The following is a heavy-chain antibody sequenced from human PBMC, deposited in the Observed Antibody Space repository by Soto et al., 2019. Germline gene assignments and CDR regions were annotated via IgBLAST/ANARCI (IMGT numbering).Heavy chain of an antibody. J-gene: IGHJ6*02. CDR2: TNPNSGNT. Sequence: ASVKVSCKASGGTFSSYTISWVRQAPGQGLEWKGWTNPNSGNTGYAQKFQGRVTITRNTSISTAYMELSSLRSEDTAVYYSARYRGIAVAGIYYYYGMDVWGQGTTVTVSS. D-gene: IGHD6-19*01. CDR3: ARYRGIAVAGIYYYYGMDV. V-gene: IGHV1-8*02. CDR1: GGTFSSYT.